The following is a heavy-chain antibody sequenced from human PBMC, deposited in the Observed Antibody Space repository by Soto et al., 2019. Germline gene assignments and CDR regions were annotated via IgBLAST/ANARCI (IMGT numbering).Heavy chain of an antibody. J-gene: IGHJ4*02. D-gene: IGHD2-15*01. CDR1: GYTFTSYG. CDR3: ARTSTLGYCSGGSCYSSFDY. CDR2: ISAYNGNT. V-gene: IGHV1-18*01. Sequence: QVQLVQSGAEVKKPGASVKVSCKASGYTFTSYGISWVRQAPGQGLEWMGWISAYNGNTNYAQKLQGRVTMTTDTSTSTAYMELRSLRSDDTAVYYSARTSTLGYCSGGSCYSSFDYWGQGTLVTVSS.